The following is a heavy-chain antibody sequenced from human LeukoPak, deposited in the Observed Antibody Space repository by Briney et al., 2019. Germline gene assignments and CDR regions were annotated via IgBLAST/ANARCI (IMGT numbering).Heavy chain of an antibody. V-gene: IGHV3-21*01. CDR1: GITFDDFG. D-gene: IGHD5-18*01. CDR2: ISSSSSYI. J-gene: IGHJ4*02. CDR3: ARVSGYSYGLGIQAEDY. Sequence: GGSLRLSCAASGITFDDFGMSWVRQAPRKGLEWVSSISSSSSYIYYADSVKGRFTISRDNAKNSLYLQMNSLRAEDTAVYYCARVSGYSYGLGIQAEDYWGQGTLVTVSS.